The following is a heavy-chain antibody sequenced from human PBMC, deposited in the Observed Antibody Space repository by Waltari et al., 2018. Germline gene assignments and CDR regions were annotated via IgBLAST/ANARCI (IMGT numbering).Heavy chain of an antibody. Sequence: QVHLVESGGGVVQPGKSLRLSCVASGFIFRDYAMHCVRQTPGKGIHCVAVISYDGVDKWYADSLKGRFTISRDNSKSTLYLQIDSLRSEDTAVYYCARDYNSLVDYWGQGILVTVSS. CDR1: GFIFRDYA. J-gene: IGHJ4*02. V-gene: IGHV3-30*01. CDR2: ISYDGVDK. CDR3: ARDYNSLVDY. D-gene: IGHD1-1*01.